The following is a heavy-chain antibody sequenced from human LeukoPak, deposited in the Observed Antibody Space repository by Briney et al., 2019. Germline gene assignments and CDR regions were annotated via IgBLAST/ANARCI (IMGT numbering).Heavy chain of an antibody. CDR3: ARDPSDSRYYDH. V-gene: IGHV1-2*06. D-gene: IGHD3-22*01. J-gene: IGHJ5*02. Sequence: ASVNVSCKASGYTFIVYYIHWVRQAPGQGPEWMGRINPDSGDTKYGQNFQGRVTLTRYTSISTAYMELSSLRSDDTAVYYCARDPSDSRYYDHWGQGTLVTVSS. CDR1: GYTFIVYY. CDR2: INPDSGDT.